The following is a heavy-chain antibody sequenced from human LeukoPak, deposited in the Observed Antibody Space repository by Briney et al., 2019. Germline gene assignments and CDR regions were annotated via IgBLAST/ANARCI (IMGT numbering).Heavy chain of an antibody. Sequence: GASVKVSCTASGYTFTGYYMHSGRQAPGQGLEWMGRINPIIGGTNYAQKFQGRVTMTTDTSTSTAYMELSRLRSDDTAVYYCARTYSGYYDSSGYPLRYWGQRTLVTVSS. V-gene: IGHV1-2*06. CDR3: ARTYSGYYDSSGYPLRY. CDR2: INPIIGGT. CDR1: GYTFTGYY. D-gene: IGHD3-22*01. J-gene: IGHJ4*02.